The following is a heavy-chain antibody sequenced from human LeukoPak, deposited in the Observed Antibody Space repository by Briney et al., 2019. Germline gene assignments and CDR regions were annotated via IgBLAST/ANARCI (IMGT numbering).Heavy chain of an antibody. D-gene: IGHD3-9*01. Sequence: GGSLRLSCAASGFTFSDYYMSWIRQAPGKGLEWVSYISSSGSTIYYADSVKGRFTISRDNAKNTVYLQMNSLRVEDTAVYYCARAGRGLRYFDWLTRDYWGQGTLVTVSS. CDR1: GFTFSDYY. J-gene: IGHJ4*02. CDR3: ARAGRGLRYFDWLTRDY. V-gene: IGHV3-11*04. CDR2: ISSSGSTI.